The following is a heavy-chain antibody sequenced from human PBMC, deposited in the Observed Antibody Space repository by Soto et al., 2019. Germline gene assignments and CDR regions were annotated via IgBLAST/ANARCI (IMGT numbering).Heavy chain of an antibody. CDR3: AIYTIFGVVTYYFDY. CDR1: GGSISSGGYS. J-gene: IGHJ4*02. Sequence: SETLSLTCAVSGGSISSGGYSWSWIRQPPGKGLEWIGYIYHSGNTYYNPSLESRFTISVDTSKNQFSLKLSSVTAADTAVYYCAIYTIFGVVTYYFDYWGQGTLVTVSS. V-gene: IGHV4-30-2*05. CDR2: IYHSGNT. D-gene: IGHD3-3*01.